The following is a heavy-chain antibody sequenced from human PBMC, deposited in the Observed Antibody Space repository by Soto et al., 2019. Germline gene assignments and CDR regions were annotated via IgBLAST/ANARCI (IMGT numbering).Heavy chain of an antibody. CDR2: IYYSGST. V-gene: IGHV4-31*03. D-gene: IGHD3-10*01. Sequence: SETLSLTCTVSGGSISSGGYYWSWIRQHPGKGLEWIGHIYYSGSTYYNPSLKSRVTISVDTSKNQFSLKLSSVTAADTAVYYCARLLWFGELGPRGQLAYWGQGTLVTVSS. J-gene: IGHJ4*02. CDR1: GGSISSGGYY. CDR3: ARLLWFGELGPRGQLAY.